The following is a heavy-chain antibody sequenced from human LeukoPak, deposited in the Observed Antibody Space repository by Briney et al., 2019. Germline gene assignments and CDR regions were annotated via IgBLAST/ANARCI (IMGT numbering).Heavy chain of an antibody. J-gene: IGHJ4*02. CDR1: GGSISSGGYY. Sequence: PSETLSLTCTVSGGSISSGGYYWSWIRQHPGTGLEWIGYIYYSGSTYYNPSLKSRVTISVDTSKNQFSLKLSSVTAADTAVYYCARGDAIFGVATIDYWGQGTLVTVSS. CDR2: IYYSGST. CDR3: ARGDAIFGVATIDY. D-gene: IGHD3-3*01. V-gene: IGHV4-31*03.